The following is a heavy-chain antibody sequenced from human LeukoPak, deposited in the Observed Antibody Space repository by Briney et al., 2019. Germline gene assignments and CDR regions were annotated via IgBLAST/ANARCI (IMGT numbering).Heavy chain of an antibody. CDR1: GFTFYNYS. V-gene: IGHV3-7*01. Sequence: GGAPRISCAAPGFTFYNYSLGRGRPGPGKGVEGVANIQQDGSEEYCVDSVKGRFTISRDNAKNSLYLQMNSLRAEDTAIYYCAGWRWQQSEFDYWGQGSLVTVSS. CDR3: AGWRWQQSEFDY. CDR2: IQQDGSEE. D-gene: IGHD5-24*01. J-gene: IGHJ4*02.